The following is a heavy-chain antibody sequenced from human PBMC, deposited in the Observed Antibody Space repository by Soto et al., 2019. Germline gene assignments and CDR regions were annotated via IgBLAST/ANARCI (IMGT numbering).Heavy chain of an antibody. Sequence: AAGQVPPKASAGSFRNHRIFLLRLAPGKPLEWMGRIIPILGIANYAQKFQGRVTITADKSTSTAYMELSSLRSEDTAVYYGASIPVSSNWFEPWVQGTLVTVSP. D-gene: IGHD2-2*02. V-gene: IGHV1-69*02. CDR3: ASIPVSSNWFEP. CDR1: AGSFRNHR. J-gene: IGHJ5*02. CDR2: IIPILGIA.